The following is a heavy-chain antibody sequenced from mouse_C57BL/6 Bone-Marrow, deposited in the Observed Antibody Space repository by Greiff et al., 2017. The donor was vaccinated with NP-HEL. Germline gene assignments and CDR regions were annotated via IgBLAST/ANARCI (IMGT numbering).Heavy chain of an antibody. CDR1: GFTFSSYG. CDR2: ISSGGSYT. D-gene: IGHD2-5*01. Sequence: DVMLVESGGDLVKPGGSLKLSCAASGFTFSSYGMSWVPQTPDKRLEWVATISSGGSYTYYPDSVKGRFTISRDNAKNTLYLQMSSLKSEDTAMYYCARHVSNQFAYWGQGTLVTVSA. V-gene: IGHV5-6*02. J-gene: IGHJ3*01. CDR3: ARHVSNQFAY.